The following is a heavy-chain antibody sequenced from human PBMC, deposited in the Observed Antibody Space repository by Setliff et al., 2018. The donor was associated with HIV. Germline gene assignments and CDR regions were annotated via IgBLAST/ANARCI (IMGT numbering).Heavy chain of an antibody. CDR1: GGSISTYY. CDR2: INYSGST. CDR3: ARATWNSVDY. D-gene: IGHD1-7*01. J-gene: IGHJ4*02. V-gene: IGHV4-59*01. Sequence: PSETLSLTCTVSGGSISTYYWSWIRQPPGKGLGWIGYINYSGSTNYNPSLKSRVTISVDTSKKQFSLKLTSVTAADTAVYYCARATWNSVDYWGQGTLVTVSS.